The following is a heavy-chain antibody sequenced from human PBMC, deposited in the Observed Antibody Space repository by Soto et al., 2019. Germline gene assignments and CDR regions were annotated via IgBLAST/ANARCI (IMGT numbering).Heavy chain of an antibody. CDR2: ISFDGSFK. V-gene: IGHV3-30*03. D-gene: IGHD6-13*01. Sequence: EAPGKGLEWVAVISFDGSFKYYADSVKGRFTISRDNSKNTLYLQINSLRTEDTAVYYCATIAAPPAFNIWGQGTMVTVSS. CDR3: ATIAAPPAFNI. J-gene: IGHJ3*02.